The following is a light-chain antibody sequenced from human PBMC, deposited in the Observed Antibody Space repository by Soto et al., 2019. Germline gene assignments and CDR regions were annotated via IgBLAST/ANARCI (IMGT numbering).Light chain of an antibody. J-gene: IGKJ4*01. CDR3: QTFRCSLLS. CDR1: QSVSSSY. Sequence: EVVLTQSPGTLSLSPGERATLSCRASQSVSSSYLAWSQQKPGQAPRLLMYGTSSRATGIRDRFSGSGSGTDFTLTISGLELEFFGVYYCQTFRCSLLSCGAGT. V-gene: IGKV3-20*01. CDR2: GTS.